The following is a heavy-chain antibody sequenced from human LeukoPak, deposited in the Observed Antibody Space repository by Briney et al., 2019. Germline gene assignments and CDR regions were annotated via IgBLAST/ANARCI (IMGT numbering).Heavy chain of an antibody. J-gene: IGHJ4*02. D-gene: IGHD6-13*01. Sequence: PGGSLRLSCTASGFTFGDYAMSWVRQAPGKGLEWVGFIRSKAYGGTTEYAASVKGRFTISRDDSKSIAYLRMNSLKTEDTAVYYCTRTPAAGYFDYWGQGTLVTVSS. V-gene: IGHV3-49*04. CDR3: TRTPAAGYFDY. CDR1: GFTFGDYA. CDR2: IRSKAYGGTT.